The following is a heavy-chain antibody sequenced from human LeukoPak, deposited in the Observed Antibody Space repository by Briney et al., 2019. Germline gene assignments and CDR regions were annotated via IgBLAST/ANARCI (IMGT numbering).Heavy chain of an antibody. CDR1: GYTFTGYY. CDR3: ARAGSYSSSWSPPLDY. Sequence: ASVKVSCKTSGYTFTGYYMHWVRQAPGQGLEWMGWINPNSGGTNYAQKFQGRVTMTRDTSISTAYMELSRLRSDDTAVYYCARAGSYSSSWSPPLDYWGQGTLVAVSS. V-gene: IGHV1-2*02. CDR2: INPNSGGT. D-gene: IGHD6-13*01. J-gene: IGHJ4*02.